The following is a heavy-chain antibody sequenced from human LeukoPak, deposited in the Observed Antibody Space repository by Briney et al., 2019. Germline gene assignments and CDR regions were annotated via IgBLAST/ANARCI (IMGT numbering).Heavy chain of an antibody. V-gene: IGHV3-48*01. D-gene: IGHD3-10*01. J-gene: IGHJ4*02. Sequence: GGSLRLSCAASGFTFSSYSMNWVRQAPGKGLEWVSYISSSSSTIYCADSVKGRFTISRDNAKNSLYLQMNSLRAEDTAVYYCARDRGVRGPWGQGTLVTVSS. CDR2: ISSSSSTI. CDR3: ARDRGVRGP. CDR1: GFTFSSYS.